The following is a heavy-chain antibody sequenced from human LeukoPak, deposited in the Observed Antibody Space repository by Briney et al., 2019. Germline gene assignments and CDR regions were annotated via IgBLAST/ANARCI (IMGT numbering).Heavy chain of an antibody. Sequence: GGSLRLSCAASGFTFSSYAMSWVRQAPGKGLEWVSAISGSGGSTYYADSVKGRFTISRDNSKNTLYLQMNSLRAEDTAVYYCAKDRSDSSDWYDAFDIWGQGTMVTVSS. CDR1: GFTFSSYA. CDR3: AKDRSDSSDWYDAFDI. CDR2: ISGSGGST. V-gene: IGHV3-23*01. J-gene: IGHJ3*02. D-gene: IGHD6-19*01.